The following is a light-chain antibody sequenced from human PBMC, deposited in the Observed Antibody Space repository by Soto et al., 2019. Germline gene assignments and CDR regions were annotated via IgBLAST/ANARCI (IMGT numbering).Light chain of an antibody. CDR1: QTIFSW. Sequence: TQSPSTLSASVGDRVSITCRASQTIFSWLAWYQQKPGQAPRLLIYDASYRATGVPARFNGSGSGTDFTLTISSLEPEDFAVYYCQQRSNWPPLTFGGGTKVDIK. CDR3: QQRSNWPPLT. CDR2: DAS. V-gene: IGKV3-11*01. J-gene: IGKJ4*01.